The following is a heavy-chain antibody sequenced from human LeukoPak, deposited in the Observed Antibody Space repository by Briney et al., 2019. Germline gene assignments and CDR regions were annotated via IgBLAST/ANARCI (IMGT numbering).Heavy chain of an antibody. J-gene: IGHJ5*02. CDR1: GGSFSGYY. CDR3: ARTMVRGVINENWFDP. Sequence: SETLSLTCAVYGGSFSGYYWSWIRQPPGKGLEWIGEINHSGSTNYNPSLKSRVTISVDTSKNQFSLKLSSVTAADTAVYYCARTMVRGVINENWFDPWGQGTLVTVSS. CDR2: INHSGST. D-gene: IGHD3-10*01. V-gene: IGHV4-34*01.